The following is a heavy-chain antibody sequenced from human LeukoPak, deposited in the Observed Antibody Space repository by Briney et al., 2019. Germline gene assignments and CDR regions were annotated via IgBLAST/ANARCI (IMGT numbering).Heavy chain of an antibody. J-gene: IGHJ4*02. Sequence: SETLSLTCAVYGGSFSGYYWSWIRQPPGKGLEWIGEINHSGSTNYNPSLKSRVTISVDTSKNQFSLKLSSVTAADTAVYYCARAAKWRRPDYWGQGTLVTVSS. CDR3: ARAAKWRRPDY. D-gene: IGHD5-12*01. CDR2: INHSGST. V-gene: IGHV4-34*01. CDR1: GGSFSGYY.